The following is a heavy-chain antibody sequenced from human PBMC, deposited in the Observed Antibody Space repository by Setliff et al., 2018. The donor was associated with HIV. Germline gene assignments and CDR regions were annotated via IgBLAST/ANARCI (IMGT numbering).Heavy chain of an antibody. CDR3: ARVNPFLYYYDTSGHSGAFDI. D-gene: IGHD3-22*01. CDR2: INPNSGDT. V-gene: IGHV1-2*02. CDR1: GYTFTGYY. J-gene: IGHJ3*02. Sequence: GASVKVSCKASGYTFTGYYMHWVRQAPGQGLEWMGWINPNSGDTNYAQKFQGRVTMTTDTSISTAYMELSRLRSDDTAVYYCARVNPFLYYYDTSGHSGAFDIWGQGTVVTVSS.